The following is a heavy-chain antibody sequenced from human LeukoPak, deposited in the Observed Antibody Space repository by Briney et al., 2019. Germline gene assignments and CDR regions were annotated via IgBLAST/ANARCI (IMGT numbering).Heavy chain of an antibody. CDR2: ISYDGINK. J-gene: IGHJ4*02. CDR1: GFTFSSYT. CDR3: AGVHRDY. Sequence: GGSLRLSCAASGFTFSSYTMHWVRQAPGKGLEWVAVISYDGINKYYADSVKGRFTISRDNSKNTLYLQMNSLRAEDTAIYCCAGVHRDYWGQGTLVTVSP. D-gene: IGHD2-8*01. V-gene: IGHV3-30-3*01.